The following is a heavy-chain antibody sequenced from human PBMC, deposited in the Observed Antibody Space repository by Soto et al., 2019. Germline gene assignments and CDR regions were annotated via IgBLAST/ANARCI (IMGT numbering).Heavy chain of an antibody. D-gene: IGHD3-3*01. Sequence: QVQLVESGGGVVQPGRSLRLSCAASGFTFSSYGMHWVRQAPGKGLEWVAVISYDGSNKYYADSVKGRFTISRDNSKNTLYLQMNSLRAEDTAVYYCAKDRQYYDFWSGYYKVYYYGMDVWGQGTTVTVSS. CDR3: AKDRQYYDFWSGYYKVYYYGMDV. J-gene: IGHJ6*02. CDR1: GFTFSSYG. V-gene: IGHV3-30*18. CDR2: ISYDGSNK.